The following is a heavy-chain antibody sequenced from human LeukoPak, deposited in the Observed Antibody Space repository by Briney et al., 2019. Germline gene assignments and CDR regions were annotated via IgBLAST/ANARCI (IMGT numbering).Heavy chain of an antibody. Sequence: GGSLRLSCAASGFTFSTYSMNWVRQAPGKGLEWVSSISSSGSYIYYADSVKGRFTISRDNAKNSLYLQMNSLRVEDTAVFYCARDQYDTWSRRGNFDSWGQGTLVIVSS. CDR1: GFTFSTYS. V-gene: IGHV3-21*04. CDR2: ISSSGSYI. CDR3: ARDQYDTWSRRGNFDS. J-gene: IGHJ4*02. D-gene: IGHD3-3*01.